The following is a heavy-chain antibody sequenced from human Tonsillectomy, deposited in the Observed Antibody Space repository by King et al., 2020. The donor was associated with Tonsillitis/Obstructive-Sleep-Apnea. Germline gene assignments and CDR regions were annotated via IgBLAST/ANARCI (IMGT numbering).Heavy chain of an antibody. J-gene: IGHJ6*02. V-gene: IGHV3-48*03. CDR3: ARGTPIDEAIVSYYYGMDF. CDR1: GFTFSSYE. D-gene: IGHD3-22*01. Sequence: VQLVESGGGLVQPGGSLRLSCAASGFTFSSYEMNWVRQAPGKGLEWVSYISSSGYTIYYADSVKGRFTISRDNAKNTLYLQMNSLRAEDTAVYYCARGTPIDEAIVSYYYGMDFWGQGTTVTVSS. CDR2: ISSSGYTI.